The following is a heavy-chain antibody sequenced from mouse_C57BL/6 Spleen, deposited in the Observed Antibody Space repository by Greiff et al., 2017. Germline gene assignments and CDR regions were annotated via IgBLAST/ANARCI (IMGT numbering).Heavy chain of an antibody. D-gene: IGHD4-1*01. CDR2: ISGGGGNT. Sequence: EVQRVESGGGLVKPGGSLKLSCAASGFTFSSYTMSWVRQTPEQRLEWVATISGGGGNTDYPDSVKGRFTISRDNAKNTLYLRMSSLRSEDTALYYCARRLTGDWYCDVWGTGTTVTVSS. J-gene: IGHJ1*03. CDR3: ARRLTGDWYCDV. CDR1: GFTFSSYT. V-gene: IGHV5-9*01.